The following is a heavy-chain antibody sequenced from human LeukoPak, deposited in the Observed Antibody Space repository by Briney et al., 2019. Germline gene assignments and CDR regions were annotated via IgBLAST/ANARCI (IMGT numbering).Heavy chain of an antibody. CDR1: GFTFSSYW. D-gene: IGHD3-16*01. J-gene: IGHJ4*02. CDR3: ARDYIGGWNDH. Sequence: GGSLRLSCSASGFTFSSYWMSWVRQTTGKGLECVAKIGEDGNEKFYVDSVKGRFTISRDNAKNSVYLQMNGLRVEDTAVYFCARDYIGGWNDHWGQGTLVTVSS. V-gene: IGHV3-7*01. CDR2: IGEDGNEK.